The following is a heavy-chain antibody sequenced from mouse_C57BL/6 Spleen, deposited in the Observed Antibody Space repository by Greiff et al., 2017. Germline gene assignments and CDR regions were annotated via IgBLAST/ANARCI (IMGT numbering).Heavy chain of an antibody. J-gene: IGHJ2*01. D-gene: IGHD1-1*02. Sequence: DVKLVESGPGMVKPSQSLSLTCTVTGYSITSGYDWHWIRHFPGNKLEWMGYISYSGSTNYNPSLKSRISITHDTSKNHFFLKLNSVTTEDTATYYCARGGGPYYFDYWGQGTTLTVSS. CDR3: ARGGGPYYFDY. CDR1: GYSITSGYD. CDR2: ISYSGST. V-gene: IGHV3-1*01.